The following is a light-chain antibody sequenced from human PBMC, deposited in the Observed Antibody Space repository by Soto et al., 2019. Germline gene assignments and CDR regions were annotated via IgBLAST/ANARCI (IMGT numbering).Light chain of an antibody. J-gene: IGKJ4*01. Sequence: EVVSTQSPDTLSLSPGGSATLSCRASQSVSSYLAWYQQRPGQALRLLIYDVSKRATGIPARFSGSGSRTDFTLTITSLEPEDFAIYFCHQRSNWPLTFGGGTKLEIK. CDR1: QSVSSY. CDR2: DVS. CDR3: HQRSNWPLT. V-gene: IGKV3-11*01.